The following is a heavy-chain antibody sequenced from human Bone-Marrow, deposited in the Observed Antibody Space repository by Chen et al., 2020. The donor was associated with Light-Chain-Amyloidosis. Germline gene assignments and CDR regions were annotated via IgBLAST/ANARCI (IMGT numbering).Heavy chain of an antibody. D-gene: IGHD2-21*01. Sequence: EVQLVESGGGLVKSGGSLRLSCAASGFRFTGXWMNWVRQAPGQGLEWVGRIKSKDDGETADYAAPVKGRFTMSRDDSRNTVYLQLDSLNTEDTAIYYCTAIVGSYDTFDFWGQGTMVIVSS. J-gene: IGHJ3*01. V-gene: IGHV3-15*01. CDR3: TAIVGSYDTFDF. CDR2: IKSKDDGETA. CDR1: GFRFTGXW.